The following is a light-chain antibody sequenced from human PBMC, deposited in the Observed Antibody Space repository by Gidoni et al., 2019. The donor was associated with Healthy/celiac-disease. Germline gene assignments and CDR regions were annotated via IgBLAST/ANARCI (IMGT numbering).Light chain of an antibody. V-gene: IGKV1-39*01. CDR2: AAC. J-gene: IGKJ4*01. CDR1: QSISSY. CDR3: QQSNSTPLT. Sequence: DIQMTHSPSSLSASVGDRVTITCRASQSISSYLNWYQQKPGEAPQLLIYAACSLQSGVPSRFGSGASREDFTLTISSQQAEDVANYCCQQSNSTPLTFGGGTKVEIK.